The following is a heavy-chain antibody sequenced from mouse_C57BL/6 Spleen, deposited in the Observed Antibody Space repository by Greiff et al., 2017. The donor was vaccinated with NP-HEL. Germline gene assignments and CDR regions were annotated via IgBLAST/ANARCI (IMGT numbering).Heavy chain of an antibody. CDR1: GYAFSSSW. Sequence: VQRVESGPELVKPGASVKISCKASGYAFSSSWMNWVKQRPGKGLEWIGRIYPGDGDTNYIGKFKGKATLTADKSSSTAYMQLSSLTSEDSAVYFCANYYGSSYPFAYWGQGTLVTVSA. D-gene: IGHD1-1*01. CDR3: ANYYGSSYPFAY. CDR2: IYPGDGDT. V-gene: IGHV1-82*01. J-gene: IGHJ3*01.